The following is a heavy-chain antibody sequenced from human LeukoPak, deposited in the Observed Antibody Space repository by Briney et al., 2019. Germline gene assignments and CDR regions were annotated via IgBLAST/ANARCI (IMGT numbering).Heavy chain of an antibody. CDR1: GYTFTNLD. Sequence: VASVKVSCKTSGYTFTNLDINWLRQAPGQGLEWMGWMSPNSGNTGYAQKFQGRVTITADESTSTAYMELSSLRSEDTAVYYCARVPQARGYSYGIDYWGQGTLVTVSS. CDR2: MSPNSGNT. CDR3: ARVPQARGYSYGIDY. D-gene: IGHD5-18*01. V-gene: IGHV1-8*01. J-gene: IGHJ4*02.